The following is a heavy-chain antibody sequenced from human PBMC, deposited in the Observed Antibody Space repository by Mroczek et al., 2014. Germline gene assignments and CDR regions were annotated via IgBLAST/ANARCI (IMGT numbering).Heavy chain of an antibody. CDR3: ARDSGGYYYYGMDV. V-gene: IGHV3-30-3*01. J-gene: IGHJ6*02. Sequence: QVQLQESGGGVVQPGRSLRLSCAASGFTFSSYAMHWVRQAPGKGLEWVAVISYDGSNKYYADSVKGRFTISRDNSKNTLYLQMNSLRAEDTAVYYCARDSGGYYYYGMDVWGQGTTVTVSS. CDR1: GFTFSSYA. D-gene: IGHD6-25*01. CDR2: ISYDGSNK.